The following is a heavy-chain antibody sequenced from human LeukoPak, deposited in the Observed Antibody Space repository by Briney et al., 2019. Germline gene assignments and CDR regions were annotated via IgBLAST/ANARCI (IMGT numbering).Heavy chain of an antibody. D-gene: IGHD2-15*01. CDR2: INHSGST. CDR3: ARGPPYCSGGSCYANWFDP. J-gene: IGHJ5*02. V-gene: IGHV4-34*01. Sequence: SETLSLTCAVYGGSFSGYYWTWIRQPPGKGLEWIGEINHSGSTNYNPSLKSRVTISVDTSKNQFSLKLSSVIAADTAVYYCARGPPYCSGGSCYANWFDPWGQGTLVTVSS. CDR1: GGSFSGYY.